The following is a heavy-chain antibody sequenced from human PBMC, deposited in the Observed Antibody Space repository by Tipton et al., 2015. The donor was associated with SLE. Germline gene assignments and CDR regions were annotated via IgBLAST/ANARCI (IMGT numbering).Heavy chain of an antibody. CDR2: INHSGST. CDR1: GGSFSGYY. D-gene: IGHD6-19*01. Sequence: TLSLTCAVYGGSFSGYYWSWIRQPPGKGLEWIGEINHSGSTNYNPYLKSRVTISVDTSKNQFSLKLSSVTAADTAVYYCARELYSSSFDYWGQGTLVTVSS. CDR3: ARELYSSSFDY. J-gene: IGHJ4*02. V-gene: IGHV4-34*01.